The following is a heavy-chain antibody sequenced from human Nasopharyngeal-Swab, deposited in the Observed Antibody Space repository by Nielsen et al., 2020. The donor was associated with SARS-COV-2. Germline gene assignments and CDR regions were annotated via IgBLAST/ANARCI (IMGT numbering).Heavy chain of an antibody. Sequence: GESLKISCAASGFTFSSYDMHWVRQATGKDLEWVSAIGTAGDTYYPGSVKGRFTISRENAKNSLYLQMNSLRAGDTAVYYCARGGPAPIFDLWGRGTLVTVSS. J-gene: IGHJ2*01. D-gene: IGHD3-16*01. CDR2: IGTAGDT. CDR3: ARGGPAPIFDL. V-gene: IGHV3-13*01. CDR1: GFTFSSYD.